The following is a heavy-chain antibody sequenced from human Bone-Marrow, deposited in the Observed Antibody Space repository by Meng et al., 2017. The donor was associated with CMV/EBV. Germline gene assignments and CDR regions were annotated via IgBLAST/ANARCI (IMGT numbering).Heavy chain of an antibody. V-gene: IGHV4-59*01. CDR2: IYYGGST. D-gene: IGHD2-2*01. J-gene: IGHJ6*02. CDR1: GGSISSYY. Sequence: SETLSLTCTVSGGSISSYYWSWIRQPPGKGLEWIGYIYYGGSTNYNPSLKSRVTISVDTSKNQFSLKLSSVTAADTAVYYCARVGAVGSSTPKDVWGQGTTVTVSS. CDR3: ARVGAVGSSTPKDV.